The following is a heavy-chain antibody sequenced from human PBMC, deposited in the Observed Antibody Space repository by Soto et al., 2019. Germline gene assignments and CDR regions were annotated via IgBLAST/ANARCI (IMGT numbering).Heavy chain of an antibody. CDR3: AKNSGWFNT. CDR1: GFPFGITD. CDR2: IDGSGGAT. V-gene: IGHV3-23*01. D-gene: IGHD3-10*01. J-gene: IGHJ5*02. Sequence: QVLDSGGDLVQPGGSLRLSCAASGFPFGITDMSWVRKAPGKGLEWVSTIDGSGGATHYADSVKGRFTISRDNSKNTVFLQMSSLRADDTAVYYCAKNSGWFNTWGQGTLVTVSS.